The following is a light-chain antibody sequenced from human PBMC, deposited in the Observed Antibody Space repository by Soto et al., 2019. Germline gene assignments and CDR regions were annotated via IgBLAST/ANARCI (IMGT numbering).Light chain of an antibody. J-gene: IGLJ1*01. CDR3: CSYADSSSIYV. CDR2: EGS. CDR1: SSDVGRYNL. Sequence: QSALTQPASVSGSPGQSITISCTGTSSDVGRYNLVSWYQQHPGKAPKLMIYEGSKRPSGISNRFSGSKSCNTAYLTLSGLEAEDEAEYYCCSYADSSSIYVLGSGTKLSVL. V-gene: IGLV2-23*01.